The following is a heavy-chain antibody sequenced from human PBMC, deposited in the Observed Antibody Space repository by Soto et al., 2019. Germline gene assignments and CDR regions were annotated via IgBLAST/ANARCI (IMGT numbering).Heavy chain of an antibody. CDR2: ISAYNGNT. Sequence: GASVKVSCKASGYTFTSYGISWVRQAPGQGLEWMGWISAYNGNTNYAQKLQGRVTMTTDTSTSTAYMELRSLRSDDTAVYYCARDSANSDYGDYDDWWFDPWGQGTLVTVSS. CDR1: GYTFTSYG. J-gene: IGHJ5*02. D-gene: IGHD4-17*01. CDR3: ARDSANSDYGDYDDWWFDP. V-gene: IGHV1-18*01.